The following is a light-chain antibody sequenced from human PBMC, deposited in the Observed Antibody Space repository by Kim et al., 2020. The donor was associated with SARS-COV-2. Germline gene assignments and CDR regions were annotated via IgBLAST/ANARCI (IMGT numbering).Light chain of an antibody. Sequence: DIVMTQSTDSLAVSVGERATINCKSSQSILNSANNMKYLAWYQQKPGQPLKLLINWASMRESGVPDRFSGSGSGTDFTLTISSVQAEDVAVYHCQQFFSAITFGQGTKVDIK. CDR1: QSILNSANNMKY. J-gene: IGKJ1*01. CDR3: QQFFSAIT. V-gene: IGKV4-1*01. CDR2: WAS.